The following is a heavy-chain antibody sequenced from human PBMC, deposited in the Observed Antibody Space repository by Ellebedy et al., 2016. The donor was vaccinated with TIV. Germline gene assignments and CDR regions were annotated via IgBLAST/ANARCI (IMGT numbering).Heavy chain of an antibody. V-gene: IGHV3-7*01. CDR1: GFNFRSYW. J-gene: IGHJ5*02. Sequence: PGGSLRLSCEASGFNFRSYWMSWVRQAPGKGLEWVANIYQDGSEQYYVDSVKGRFTISRDNAINSLFLQMNSLRAGDTAVYYCARRGSYGDYAVQVNSWFDRWGRGTLVTVSS. D-gene: IGHD4-17*01. CDR3: ARRGSYGDYAVQVNSWFDR. CDR2: IYQDGSEQ.